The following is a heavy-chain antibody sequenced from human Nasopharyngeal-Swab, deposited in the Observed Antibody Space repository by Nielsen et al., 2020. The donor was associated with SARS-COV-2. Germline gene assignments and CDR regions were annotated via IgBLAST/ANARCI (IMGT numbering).Heavy chain of an antibody. Sequence: GESLKISCAASGFTFSSYGMHWVRQAPVKGLEWVAVIWYDGSNKYYADSVKGRFTISRDNSKNTLYLQMNSLRAEDTAVYYCARGKNLFDIWGQGTMVTVSS. CDR1: GFTFSSYG. CDR2: IWYDGSNK. CDR3: ARGKNLFDI. J-gene: IGHJ3*02. V-gene: IGHV3-33*01. D-gene: IGHD1-14*01.